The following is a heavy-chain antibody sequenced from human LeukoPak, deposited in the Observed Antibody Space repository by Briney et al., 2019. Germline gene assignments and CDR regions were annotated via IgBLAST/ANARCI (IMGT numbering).Heavy chain of an antibody. J-gene: IGHJ4*02. Sequence: SETLSLTCAVYGGSFSGYYWSWIRQPPGKGLEWIGYIYYSGSTNYNPSLKSRVTISVDTSKNQFSLKLSSVTAADTAVYYCARGSGYYGPNFDYWGQGTLVTVSS. CDR1: GGSFSGYY. CDR2: IYYSGST. D-gene: IGHD3-3*01. V-gene: IGHV4-59*01. CDR3: ARGSGYYGPNFDY.